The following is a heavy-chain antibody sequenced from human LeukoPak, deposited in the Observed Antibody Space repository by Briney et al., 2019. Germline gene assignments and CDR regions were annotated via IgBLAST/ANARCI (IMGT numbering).Heavy chain of an antibody. V-gene: IGHV3-48*03. D-gene: IGHD3-10*01. J-gene: IGHJ6*04. Sequence: GGSLRLSCAASGFTFSSHEMNWVRQAPGKGLEWVSYISSSGSTIYYADSVKGRFTISRDNAKNSLYLQMNSLRAEDTAVYYCTSTYPPEDLLWFGEPPYGMDVWGKGTTVTVSS. CDR1: GFTFSSHE. CDR3: TSTYPPEDLLWFGEPPYGMDV. CDR2: ISSSGSTI.